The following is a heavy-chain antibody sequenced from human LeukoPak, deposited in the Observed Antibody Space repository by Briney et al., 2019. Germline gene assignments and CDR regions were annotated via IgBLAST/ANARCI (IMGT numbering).Heavy chain of an antibody. D-gene: IGHD3-10*01. CDR2: ISSSSSYI. CDR1: GFTFSSYS. V-gene: IGHV3-21*01. J-gene: IGHJ4*03. CDR3: ARDLYGSGSFYTPGNFDS. Sequence: GGSLRLSCAASGFTFSSYSMNWVRQAPGKGLEWVSSISSSSSYIYYADSVKGRFTISRDNAKNSLYLQMNSLRAEDTAVYYCARDLYGSGSFYTPGNFDSWGRGTPVTVSS.